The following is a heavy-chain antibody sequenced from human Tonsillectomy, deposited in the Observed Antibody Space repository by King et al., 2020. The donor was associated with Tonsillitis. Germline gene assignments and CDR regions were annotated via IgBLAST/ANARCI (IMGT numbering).Heavy chain of an antibody. CDR2: IYHSGST. D-gene: IGHD3-22*01. V-gene: IGHV4-30-2*01. Sequence: QLQESGSGLVKPSQTLSLTCAVSGGSISSGGYSWSWIRQPPGKGLEWIGYIYHSGSTYYNPSLKSRVTISVDRSKNQFSLKLSSVTAADTAVYYCARRYYYDSSVTKYAFDIWGQGPRVTVSS. J-gene: IGHJ3*02. CDR1: GGSISSGGYS. CDR3: ARRYYYDSSVTKYAFDI.